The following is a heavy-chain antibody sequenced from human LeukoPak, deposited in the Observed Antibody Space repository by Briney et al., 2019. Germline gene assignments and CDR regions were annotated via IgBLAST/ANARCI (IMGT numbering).Heavy chain of an antibody. J-gene: IGHJ4*02. CDR3: ARGPNSNWSGLDF. CDR1: GFSFSGHW. Sequence: GRSLRLSCTASGFSFSGHWMHWARQLPGKGLVWVSRISPTGSTTSYADSVKGRFTVSRDNAKNTLYLQVNNLRAEDTAVYYCARGPNSNWSGLDFWGQGTLLIVSS. CDR2: ISPTGSTT. D-gene: IGHD6-6*01. V-gene: IGHV3-74*01.